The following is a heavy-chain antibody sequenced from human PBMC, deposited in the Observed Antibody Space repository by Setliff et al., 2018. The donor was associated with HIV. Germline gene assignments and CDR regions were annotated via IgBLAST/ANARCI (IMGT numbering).Heavy chain of an antibody. CDR3: ARDVEHMMDV. J-gene: IGHJ6*02. CDR1: GYTFTAYG. Sequence: ASVKVSCKPSGYTFTAYGLSWVRQAPGQGLEWMGWISTCSDETSYAQRLQGRVTMTTDTSTSTAYMELRRLTFDDTAVYYCARDVEHMMDVWGQGTTVTVSS. CDR2: ISTCSDET. V-gene: IGHV1-18*01.